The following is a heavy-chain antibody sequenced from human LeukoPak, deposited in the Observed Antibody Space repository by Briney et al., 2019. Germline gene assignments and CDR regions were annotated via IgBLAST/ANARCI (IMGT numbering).Heavy chain of an antibody. J-gene: IGHJ6*02. Sequence: ASVNVSCTASGYTFTSYGISWVRQAPGQGLEWMGWISAYNGNTNYAQKLQGRVTMTTDTSTSTAYMELRSLRSDDTAVYYCARDQGRFLEWLSRYYYYGMDVWGQGTTVTVSS. D-gene: IGHD3-3*01. CDR1: GYTFTSYG. CDR3: ARDQGRFLEWLSRYYYYGMDV. V-gene: IGHV1-18*01. CDR2: ISAYNGNT.